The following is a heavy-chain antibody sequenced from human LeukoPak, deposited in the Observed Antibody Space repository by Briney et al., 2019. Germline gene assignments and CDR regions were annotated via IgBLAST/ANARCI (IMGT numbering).Heavy chain of an antibody. CDR3: ARDRSGYSYGYVSLQHTDAFDI. D-gene: IGHD5-18*01. CDR2: ISSSGSYI. CDR1: GFTFSTYS. Sequence: GGSLRLSCAASGFTFSTYSMNWVRQAPGKGLEWVSSISSSGSYIYYADSVKGRFTISRDNAKNSLYLQMNSLRAEDTAVYYCARDRSGYSYGYVSLQHTDAFDIWSQGTMVTVSS. J-gene: IGHJ3*02. V-gene: IGHV3-21*01.